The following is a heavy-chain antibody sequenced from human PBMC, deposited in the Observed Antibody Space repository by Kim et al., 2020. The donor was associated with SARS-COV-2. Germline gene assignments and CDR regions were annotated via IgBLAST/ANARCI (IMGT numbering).Heavy chain of an antibody. CDR1: GVSISSSSYY. V-gene: IGHV4-39*01. CDR3: ARHGRWVDFKD. J-gene: IGHJ3*01. D-gene: IGHD3-3*01. Sequence: SETLSLTCSVSGVSISSSSYYWGWIRQPPGKGLEWVASIYYSGGTYYNPSLKSRVTISVDTSKNRFSLKLSSVTAVDTAVYYCARHGRWVDFKDWGQGTMVTVSS. CDR2: IYYSGGT.